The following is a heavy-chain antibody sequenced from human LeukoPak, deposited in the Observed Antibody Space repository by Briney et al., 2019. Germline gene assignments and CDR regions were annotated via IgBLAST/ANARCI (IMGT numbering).Heavy chain of an antibody. V-gene: IGHV1-46*01. CDR2: INPSGGST. J-gene: IGHJ4*02. CDR3: ARQDIGGVMVPSFDY. Sequence: ASVKVSCKASGYTFTSYYMHWVRQAPGQGLEWMGIINPSGGSTSYAQKFQGRVTMTRDTSTSTVYMELSSLRSEDTAVYYCARQDIGGVMVPSFDYWGQGTLVTVSS. CDR1: GYTFTSYY. D-gene: IGHD3-16*02.